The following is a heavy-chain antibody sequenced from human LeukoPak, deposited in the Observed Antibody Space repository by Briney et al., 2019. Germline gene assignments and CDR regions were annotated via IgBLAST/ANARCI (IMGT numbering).Heavy chain of an antibody. V-gene: IGHV3-66*01. D-gene: IGHD5-18*01. Sequence: GGSLRFSCAASGFTVSSNYMSWVRQAPGKGLEWVSVIYSGGSTYYADSVKGRFTISRDNSKNTLYLQMNSLKAEDTAVYYCARDPDGYRQGHHFDYWGQGTLVTVSS. CDR3: ARDPDGYRQGHHFDY. CDR2: IYSGGST. CDR1: GFTVSSNY. J-gene: IGHJ4*02.